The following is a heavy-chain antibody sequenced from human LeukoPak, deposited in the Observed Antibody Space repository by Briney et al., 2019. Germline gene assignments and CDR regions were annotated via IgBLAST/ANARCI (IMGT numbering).Heavy chain of an antibody. CDR1: RFTFSSYN. CDR2: ISSISTYI. D-gene: IGHD5-24*01. Sequence: PGGSLRLSCAASRFTFSSYNMNWVRQAPGKGLVWVSSISSISTYIYYADSVKGRFTISRDNAKNSLYLQMNSLRAEDTALYYCARGSDLEGSFDYWGQGTLVTVSS. V-gene: IGHV3-21*01. J-gene: IGHJ4*02. CDR3: ARGSDLEGSFDY.